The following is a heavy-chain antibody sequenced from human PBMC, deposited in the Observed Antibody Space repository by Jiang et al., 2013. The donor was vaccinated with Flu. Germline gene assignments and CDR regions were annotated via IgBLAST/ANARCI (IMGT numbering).Heavy chain of an antibody. J-gene: IGHJ4*02. V-gene: IGHV2-70*04. Sequence: KPTQTLTLTCTFSGFSLSTSGMRVSWIRQPPGKALEWLARIDWDDDKFYSTSLKTRLTISKDTSKNQVVLTMTNMDPVDTATYYCAHRKKYGSGSYPPSFDYWGQGTLATVSS. CDR2: IDWDDDK. CDR3: AHRKKYGSGSYPPSFDY. CDR1: GFSLSTSGMR. D-gene: IGHD3-10*01.